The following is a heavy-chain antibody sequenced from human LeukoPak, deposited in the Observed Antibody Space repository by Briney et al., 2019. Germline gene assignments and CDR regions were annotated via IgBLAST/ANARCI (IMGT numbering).Heavy chain of an antibody. CDR3: ARRRDSWNPRF. J-gene: IGHJ4*02. CDR2: FDPEDSKT. Sequence: ASVKVSCKVSGYTLIELSMHWVRQAPGKGLEWMGGFDPEDSKTLYAERFQGRVTMTEDTSTGTAYMQLSSLTSEDTAVYTTARRRDSWNPRFWGQGTLVSVSS. D-gene: IGHD1-1*01. V-gene: IGHV1-24*01. CDR1: GYTLIELS.